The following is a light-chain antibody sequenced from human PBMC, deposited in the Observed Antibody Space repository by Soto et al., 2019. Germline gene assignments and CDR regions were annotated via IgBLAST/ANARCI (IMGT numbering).Light chain of an antibody. CDR1: SSDVGTYNL. Sequence: QSALTQPASVSGSPGQSITISCTGTSSDVGTYNLVSWYKQHPGKAPKLMIYEGSKRPSGVSNRFSGSKSGNTASLTISGLQAEDEADYYCCSYARGSTYVFGTGTKLTVL. CDR3: CSYARGSTYV. V-gene: IGLV2-23*01. J-gene: IGLJ1*01. CDR2: EGS.